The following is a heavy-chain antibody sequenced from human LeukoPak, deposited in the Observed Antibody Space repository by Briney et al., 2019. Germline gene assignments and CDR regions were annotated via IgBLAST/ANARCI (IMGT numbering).Heavy chain of an antibody. Sequence: GGSLRLSCAASGFAFSSYATHWVRQAPGKGLEWVAVISYDGSDKYYADSVKGRFTISRDNSKNTLYLQMNSLRPEDTAVYYCARDWGRRYSSGWYGDFDYWGQGTLVTVSS. CDR1: GFAFSSYA. CDR2: ISYDGSDK. D-gene: IGHD6-19*01. J-gene: IGHJ4*02. V-gene: IGHV3-30-3*01. CDR3: ARDWGRRYSSGWYGDFDY.